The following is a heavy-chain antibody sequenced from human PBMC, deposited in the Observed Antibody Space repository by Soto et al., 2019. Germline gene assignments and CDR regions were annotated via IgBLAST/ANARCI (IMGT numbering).Heavy chain of an antibody. Sequence: SVKVSCKASGGTFSSYAISWVRQAPGQGLEWMGGIIPIFGTANYAQKFQGRVTITADESTSTAYMELSSLRSEDTAVYYCARERVTSSPHYYFDYWGQGTLVTVSS. CDR3: ARERVTSSPHYYFDY. CDR1: GGTFSSYA. J-gene: IGHJ4*02. D-gene: IGHD6-13*01. CDR2: IIPIFGTA. V-gene: IGHV1-69*13.